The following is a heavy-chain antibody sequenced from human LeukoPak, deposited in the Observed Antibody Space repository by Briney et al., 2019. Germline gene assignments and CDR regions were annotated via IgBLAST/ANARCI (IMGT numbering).Heavy chain of an antibody. J-gene: IGHJ6*03. CDR3: ARYYYYYYYMDV. Sequence: SETLSLTCTVSGGSISSYYWSWIRQPPGKGLEWIGYIYYSGSTNYNPSLKSRVTISVDTSKNQFSLKLSSVTAADTAVYYCARYYYYYYYMDVWGRGTTVTISS. CDR1: GGSISSYY. V-gene: IGHV4-59*08. CDR2: IYYSGST.